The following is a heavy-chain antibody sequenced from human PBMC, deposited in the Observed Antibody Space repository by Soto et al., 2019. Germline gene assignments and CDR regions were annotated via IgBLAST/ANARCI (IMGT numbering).Heavy chain of an antibody. J-gene: IGHJ5*02. D-gene: IGHD6-13*01. CDR1: GFTFSSYY. Sequence: EVQLVESGGGLVQPGGSLRLSCAVSGFTFSSYYMQWVRQGPGKGLVYVACIDFDGRSTVHADSVKGRFTISRDNAKNTLYLQMNSLGVEDTGVYYCARGGSTSWLRALDLWGQGTLVTVSS. CDR3: ARGGSTSWLRALDL. CDR2: IDFDGRST. V-gene: IGHV3-74*01.